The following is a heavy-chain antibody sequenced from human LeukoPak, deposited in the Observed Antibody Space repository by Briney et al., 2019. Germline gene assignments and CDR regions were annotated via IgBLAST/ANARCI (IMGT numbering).Heavy chain of an antibody. CDR2: ISYEGSKK. Sequence: PGGSLRLSCAASGFTFSNYGMHWVRQAPGKGLEWVAVISYEGSKKYYADSVKGRFTISRDNSKNTLYVQMNSLRAEDTAVYYCAKEQGLATYYCNGMDVWGQGTTVTVPS. D-gene: IGHD6-19*01. CDR3: AKEQGLATYYCNGMDV. J-gene: IGHJ6*02. V-gene: IGHV3-30*18. CDR1: GFTFSNYG.